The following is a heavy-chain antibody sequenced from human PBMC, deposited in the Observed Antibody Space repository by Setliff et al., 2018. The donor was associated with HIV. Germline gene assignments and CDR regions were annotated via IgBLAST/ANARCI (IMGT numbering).Heavy chain of an antibody. Sequence: SVKVSCKASGGTFSSYGISWVRQAPGHGLEWMGGIIPMFGTGHYARKFQGRVTITTDEPTNTVYMELSGLRSEDTAVYYCAGPRGDEAFDIWGQGTMVTVSS. D-gene: IGHD3-10*01. V-gene: IGHV1-69*05. CDR3: AGPRGDEAFDI. CDR2: IIPMFGTG. CDR1: GGTFSSYG. J-gene: IGHJ3*02.